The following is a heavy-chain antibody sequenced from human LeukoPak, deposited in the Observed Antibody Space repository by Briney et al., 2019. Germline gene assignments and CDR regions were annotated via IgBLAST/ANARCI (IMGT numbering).Heavy chain of an antibody. V-gene: IGHV3-15*01. CDR3: TTSDIVVVVAATALY. Sequence: PGGSLRLSCAASGFTFSNAWMSWVRQAPGKGPEWVGRIKSKTDGGTTDYAAPVKGRFTISRDDSKNTLYLQMNSLKTEDTAVYYCTTSDIVVVVAATALYWGQGTLVTVSS. CDR2: IKSKTDGGTT. J-gene: IGHJ4*02. CDR1: GFTFSNAW. D-gene: IGHD2-15*01.